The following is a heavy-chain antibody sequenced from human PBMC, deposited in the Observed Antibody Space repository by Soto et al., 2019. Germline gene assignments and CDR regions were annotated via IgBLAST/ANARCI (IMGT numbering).Heavy chain of an antibody. CDR3: VKDRMSYNSVWDPFDI. CDR1: GFTFSNFA. Sequence: GGSLGLSCAASGFTFSNFAMTWVRQAPGKGLEWVSSAGGGDDTYYADSVKGRFIISRDNSKSTLSLRLNGLRAEDTAVYYCVKDRMSYNSVWDPFDIWGQGTMVTDSS. CDR2: SAGGGDDT. D-gene: IGHD3-10*01. V-gene: IGHV3-23*01. J-gene: IGHJ3*02.